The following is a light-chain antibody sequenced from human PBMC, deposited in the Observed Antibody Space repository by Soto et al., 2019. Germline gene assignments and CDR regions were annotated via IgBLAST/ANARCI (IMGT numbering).Light chain of an antibody. J-gene: IGKJ1*01. CDR3: QQYNNWPWT. CDR1: QSVNTT. V-gene: IGKV3-15*01. Sequence: EIVMTQSPSTLSVSPGERSTLSCMPSQSVNTTFAWYQHKPGKAPTVLIYGASRRATGIPARFSGSGSGTELTLTISSLQSEDFAVYYCQQYNNWPWTFGQGTKVDI. CDR2: GAS.